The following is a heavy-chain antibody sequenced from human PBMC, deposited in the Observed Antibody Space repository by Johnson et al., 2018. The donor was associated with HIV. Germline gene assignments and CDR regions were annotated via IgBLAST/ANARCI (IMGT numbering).Heavy chain of an antibody. V-gene: IGHV3-30-3*01. CDR2: ISYDGSNK. J-gene: IGHJ3*02. CDR1: GFTFSSYA. Sequence: QVQLVESGGGVVQPGRSLRLSCAASGFTFSSYAMHWVRQAPGKGLEWVAVISYDGSNKNYADSVKGRFTISRDNSKNTLYLQMNSLRAEDTAVYYCARDLDTAMVTCAFDIWGQGTMVTVSS. CDR3: ARDLDTAMVTCAFDI. D-gene: IGHD5-18*01.